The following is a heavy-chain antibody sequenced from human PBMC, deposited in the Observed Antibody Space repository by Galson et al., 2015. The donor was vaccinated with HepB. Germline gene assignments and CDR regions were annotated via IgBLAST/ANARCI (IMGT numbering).Heavy chain of an antibody. V-gene: IGHV3-11*06. Sequence: SLRLSCAASGFTFTDYHMSWIRQAPGKGLEWVSYISISSSYTNYADSVKGRFTISRDNAKNSLYLQMNSLRAEDTAMYYCARPRYTDYGDLDYWGQGTLVTVSS. D-gene: IGHD4-17*01. CDR2: ISISSSYT. J-gene: IGHJ4*02. CDR1: GFTFTDYH. CDR3: ARPRYTDYGDLDY.